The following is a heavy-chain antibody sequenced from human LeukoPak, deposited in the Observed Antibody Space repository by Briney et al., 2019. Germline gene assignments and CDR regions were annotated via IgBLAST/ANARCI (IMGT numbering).Heavy chain of an antibody. CDR3: ARDFYDSSGRDY. D-gene: IGHD3-22*01. CDR1: GGTFSSYA. J-gene: IGHJ4*02. V-gene: IGHV1-69*04. CDR2: IIPILGIA. Sequence: SSVKVSCKASGGTFSSYAISWVRQALGQGLEWMGRIIPILGIANYAQKFQGRVTITADKSTSTAYMELSSLRSEDTAVYYCARDFYDSSGRDYWGQGTLVTVSS.